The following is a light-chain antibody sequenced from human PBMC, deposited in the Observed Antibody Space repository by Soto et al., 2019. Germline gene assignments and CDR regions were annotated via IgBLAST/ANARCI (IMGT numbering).Light chain of an antibody. J-gene: IGKJ3*01. CDR2: SAS. CDR1: QGINNY. Sequence: DIQMTQSPSSLSAAVGDSVTITCWASQGINNYLAWYQQKPGKVPKLLIYSASTLRSGVPSRFSGSGSGTEFTLTISSLQPEDVATYYCQKYNRAPFSLGPGTKVEIK. V-gene: IGKV1-27*01. CDR3: QKYNRAPFS.